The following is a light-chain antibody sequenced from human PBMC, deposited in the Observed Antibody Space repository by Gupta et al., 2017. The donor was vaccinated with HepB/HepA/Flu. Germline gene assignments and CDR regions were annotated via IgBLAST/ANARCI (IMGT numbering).Light chain of an antibody. V-gene: IGLV2-14*03. CDR3: HSYTRNTTRV. CDR1: SSAVGGYNF. Sequence: ALTTPATVAGAPGQSITISCTGTSSAVGGYNFVSWYQQHPGKVPNLIIFAVSNRPSGVSNRFSGSKSGNTASLTISGLQAEDEADYYCHSYTRNTTRVFGGGTKLTVL. CDR2: AVS. J-gene: IGLJ3*02.